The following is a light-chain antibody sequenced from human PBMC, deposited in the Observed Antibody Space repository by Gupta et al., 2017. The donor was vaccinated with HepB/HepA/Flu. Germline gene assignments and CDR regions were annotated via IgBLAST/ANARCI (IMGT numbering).Light chain of an antibody. CDR2: RTS. V-gene: IGKV1-5*03. Sequence: DIQMTQSPSTLSASVGYTVTITCRASQNIGNLLAWYQHKPGKAPKLLIYRTSHLEVGVPSKFSGSGSGTEFTLTISSLQPDDFAAYYCQQYITYYTFGEGTKVEIK. J-gene: IGKJ4*01. CDR3: QQYITYYT. CDR1: QNIGNL.